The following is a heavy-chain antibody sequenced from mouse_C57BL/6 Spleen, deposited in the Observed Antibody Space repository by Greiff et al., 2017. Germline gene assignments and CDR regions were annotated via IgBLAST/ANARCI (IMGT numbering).Heavy chain of an antibody. J-gene: IGHJ4*01. Sequence: QVQLQQSGAELVKPGASVKLSCKASGYTFTSYWMQWVKQRPGQGLEWIGEIDPSDSYTNYNQKFQGKATLTVDTSSSTAYMQLSSLTSEDSAVYYGARGGYCSSYDGYAMDYWGQGTSVTVSS. D-gene: IGHD1-1*01. CDR1: GYTFTSYW. CDR2: IDPSDSYT. CDR3: ARGGYCSSYDGYAMDY. V-gene: IGHV1-50*01.